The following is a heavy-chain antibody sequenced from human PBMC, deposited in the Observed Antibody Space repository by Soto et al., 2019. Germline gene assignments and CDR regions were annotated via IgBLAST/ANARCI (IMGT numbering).Heavy chain of an antibody. J-gene: IGHJ5*02. CDR3: SRRRHYDYVWGSYRPPDWFDP. V-gene: IGHV5-51*01. D-gene: IGHD3-16*02. CDR1: GYSFTSYW. Sequence: GESLKISCKGSGYSFTSYWIGWVRQMPGKGLEWMGIIYPGDSDTRYSPSFQGQVTISADKSISTAYLQWSSLKASDTAMYYCSRRRHYDYVWGSYRPPDWFDPWGQGTLVTVSS. CDR2: IYPGDSDT.